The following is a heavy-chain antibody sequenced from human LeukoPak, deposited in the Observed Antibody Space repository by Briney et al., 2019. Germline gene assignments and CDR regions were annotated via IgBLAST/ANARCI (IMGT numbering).Heavy chain of an antibody. Sequence: SETLSLTCTVSGGSISSSSYYWGWIRQPPGKGLEWIGSIYYSGSTYYNPSLKSRVTISVGTSKNQFSLKLSSVTAADTAVYYCARVSTIFGVVIIPLGMDVWGQGTTVTVSS. J-gene: IGHJ6*02. CDR3: ARVSTIFGVVIIPLGMDV. V-gene: IGHV4-39*07. D-gene: IGHD3-3*01. CDR1: GGSISSSSYY. CDR2: IYYSGST.